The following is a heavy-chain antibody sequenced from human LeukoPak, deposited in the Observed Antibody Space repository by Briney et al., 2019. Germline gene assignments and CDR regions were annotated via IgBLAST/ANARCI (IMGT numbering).Heavy chain of an antibody. CDR1: GFSVGNNY. J-gene: IGHJ4*02. Sequence: PGGSLRLSCAASGFSVGNNYMSWVRQAPGKGLEWVSMIYSGENTYYLDSVKGRFTISRDNSKNKLYLQMYSLRAEDTAVYYCARVSIAAAGSDYWGQGTLVTVSS. V-gene: IGHV3-66*01. D-gene: IGHD6-13*01. CDR3: ARVSIAAAGSDY. CDR2: IYSGENT.